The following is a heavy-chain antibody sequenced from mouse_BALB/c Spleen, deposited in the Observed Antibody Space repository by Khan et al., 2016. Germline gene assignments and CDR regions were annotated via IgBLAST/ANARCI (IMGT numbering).Heavy chain of an antibody. J-gene: IGHJ2*01. Sequence: VQLQQPGPELVKPGASVKMSCKASGYTFTSYVMHWVKQKPGQGLEWIGYINPYNDGTKYNEKFKGKATLTSDKSSSTAYMELSSLTSEDSAVYYCARYYYRYGYYFDYWGQGTTLTVSS. CDR2: INPYNDGT. CDR3: ARYYYRYGYYFDY. V-gene: IGHV1S136*01. CDR1: GYTFTSYV. D-gene: IGHD2-14*01.